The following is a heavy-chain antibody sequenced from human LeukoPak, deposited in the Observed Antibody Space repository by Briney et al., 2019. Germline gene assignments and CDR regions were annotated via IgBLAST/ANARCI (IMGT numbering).Heavy chain of an antibody. CDR1: GFTFKAYW. CDR2: IQQDGSEK. CDR3: ARLRYTDGKNFHY. J-gene: IGHJ4*02. V-gene: IGHV3-7*01. D-gene: IGHD1-1*01. Sequence: PGGSLRLSCAASGFTFKAYWMSWVRQAPGTGLEWVANIQQDGSEKNYVDSVKGRFTISRDNARNSLYLEMNSLRAENTAVYYCARLRYTDGKNFHYWGQGTLVTVSS.